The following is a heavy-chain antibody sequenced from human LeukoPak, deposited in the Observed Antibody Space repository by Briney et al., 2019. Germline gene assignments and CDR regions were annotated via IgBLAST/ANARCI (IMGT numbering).Heavy chain of an antibody. CDR2: ISGSGSTI. Sequence: PGGSLRLSCAASGFTSSSYEMNWVRQAPGKGLEWVSYISGSGSTIYYADSVKGRFTISRDNAKNSLYLQMNSLRAEDTAVYYCAELGITMIGGVWGKGTTVTISS. V-gene: IGHV3-48*03. CDR3: AELGITMIGGV. CDR1: GFTSSSYE. D-gene: IGHD3-10*02. J-gene: IGHJ6*04.